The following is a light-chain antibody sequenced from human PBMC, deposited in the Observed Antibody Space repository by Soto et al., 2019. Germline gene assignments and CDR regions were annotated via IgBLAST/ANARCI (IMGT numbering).Light chain of an antibody. CDR1: QSVGSY. J-gene: IGKJ5*01. Sequence: LSQSPVTLSLSPGVRATLSCGASQSVGSYLGWYQQKPGQAPRLLIYDASNRAADIPARFSGSGSGTDFTLTISSLEPEDFAVYYCQQRSNWPITFGQGTRLETK. V-gene: IGKV3-11*01. CDR3: QQRSNWPIT. CDR2: DAS.